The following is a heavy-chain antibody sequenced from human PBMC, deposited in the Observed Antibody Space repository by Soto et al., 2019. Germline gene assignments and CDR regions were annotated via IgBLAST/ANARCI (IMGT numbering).Heavy chain of an antibody. CDR2: IYYSGST. CDR3: AREPKGYNWHYDYYYGMDV. D-gene: IGHD1-20*01. CDR1: GGSISSGGYY. V-gene: IGHV4-31*03. J-gene: IGHJ6*02. Sequence: QVQLQESGPGLVKPSQTLSLTCTVSGGSISSGGYYWSWIRQHPGKGLEWIGYIYYSGSTYYNPSLKSRVTISVDTSKNQFSLKLSSVTAADTAVYYCAREPKGYNWHYDYYYGMDVWGQGTTVTVSS.